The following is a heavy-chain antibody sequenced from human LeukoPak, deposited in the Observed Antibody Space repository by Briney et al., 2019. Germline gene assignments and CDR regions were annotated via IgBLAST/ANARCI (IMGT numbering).Heavy chain of an antibody. J-gene: IGHJ2*01. CDR1: GDSINSSPYY. CDR3: ARPREMAGVRADWYFDV. Sequence: SETLSLTCTVSGDSINSSPYYWHWIRQPPGKGLEWIGSIYYSGSTYYNPSLRSRVTISVDTSNNRFSLRVNSVSAADTAVYYCARPREMAGVRADWYFDVWGRGTLVTVSS. V-gene: IGHV4-39*01. D-gene: IGHD5-24*01. CDR2: IYYSGST.